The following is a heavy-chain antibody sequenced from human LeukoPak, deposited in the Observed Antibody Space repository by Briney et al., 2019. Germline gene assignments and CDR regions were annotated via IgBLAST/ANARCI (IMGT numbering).Heavy chain of an antibody. J-gene: IGHJ4*01. CDR2: VYPGDSDT. V-gene: IGHV5-51*01. Sequence: GGSLKISCKGSGYSFNDFWIAWARQTPGRGLEWMGLVYPGDSDTQYNPSFEGQVTVSADKSVSTAYLHLSSLKASDSGIYYCARQYDLLAGPYYFDYWGQGTLVTVSA. CDR3: ARQYDLLAGPYYFDY. CDR1: GYSFNDFW. D-gene: IGHD3/OR15-3a*01.